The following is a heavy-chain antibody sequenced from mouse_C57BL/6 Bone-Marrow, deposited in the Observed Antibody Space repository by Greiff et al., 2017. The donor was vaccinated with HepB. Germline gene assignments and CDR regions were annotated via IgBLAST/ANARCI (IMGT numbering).Heavy chain of an antibody. CDR1: GYTFTSYW. CDR2: IHPNSGST. V-gene: IGHV1-64*01. J-gene: IGHJ2*01. Sequence: QVQLQQPGAELVKPGASVKLSCKASGYTFTSYWMPWVKQRPGQGLEWIGMIHPNSGSTNYNEKFKSKATLTVDKSSSTAYMQLSSLTSEDSAVYDCTRRGIYDYALDYWGQGTALTVTS. CDR3: TRRGIYDYALDY. D-gene: IGHD2-4*01.